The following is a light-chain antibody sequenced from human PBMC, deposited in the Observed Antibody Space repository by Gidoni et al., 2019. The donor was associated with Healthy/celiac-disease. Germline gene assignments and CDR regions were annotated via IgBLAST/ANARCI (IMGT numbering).Light chain of an antibody. CDR2: AAS. CDR1: QSISSY. CDR3: QQSYSTPRT. J-gene: IGKJ1*01. Sequence: DIQMTQSPSSLSASVGDRVTITRRASQSISSYLNWYQQKPGKAPKLLIYAASSLQRGVPSRFSGSGSGTDFTLTISSLQPKDFATYYCQQSYSTPRTFGQGTKVEIK. V-gene: IGKV1-39*01.